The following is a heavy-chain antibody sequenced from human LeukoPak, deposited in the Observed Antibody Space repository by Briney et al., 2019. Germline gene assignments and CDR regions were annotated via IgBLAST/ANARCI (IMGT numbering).Heavy chain of an antibody. CDR3: ARSRYYDFWSGYSFFDY. D-gene: IGHD3-3*01. J-gene: IGHJ4*02. CDR1: GYTFTSYD. V-gene: IGHV1-8*03. CDR2: MNPNGGNT. Sequence: ASVKVSCKASGYTFTSYDINWVRQATGQGLEWMGWMNPNGGNTGYAQKFQGRVTITRNTSISTAYMELSSLRSEDTAVYYCARSRYYDFWSGYSFFDYWGQGTLVTVSS.